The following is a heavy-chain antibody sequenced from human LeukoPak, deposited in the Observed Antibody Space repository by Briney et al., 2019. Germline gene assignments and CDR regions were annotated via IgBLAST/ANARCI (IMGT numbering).Heavy chain of an antibody. Sequence: GGSLRLSRAASGFTFSSYGMHWVRQAPGKGLEWVAFIRYDGSNKYYADSVKGRFTISRDNSKNTLYLQMNSLRAEDTAVYYCGRDPNGDYIGAFDMWGQGTVVTVSS. D-gene: IGHD4-17*01. CDR1: GFTFSSYG. V-gene: IGHV3-30*02. CDR2: IRYDGSNK. CDR3: GRDPNGDYIGAFDM. J-gene: IGHJ3*02.